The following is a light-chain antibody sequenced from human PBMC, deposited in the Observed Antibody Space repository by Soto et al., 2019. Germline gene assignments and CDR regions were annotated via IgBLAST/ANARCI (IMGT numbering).Light chain of an antibody. V-gene: IGKV3-15*01. CDR2: DTS. J-gene: IGKJ4*01. CDR3: RPYNIRPLC. CDR1: QGIGDT. Sequence: MVEMQSSDTRRVSTEDGARRSSRASQGIGDTLAWYQHKPGRTPRLLIYDTSTRATGVPTRFSGCRAGAEIPLSSAGLRIDDVPVYCCRPYNIRPLCFGGGTKVDI.